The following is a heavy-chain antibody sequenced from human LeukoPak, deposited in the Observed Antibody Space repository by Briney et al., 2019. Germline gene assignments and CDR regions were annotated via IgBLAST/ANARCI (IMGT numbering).Heavy chain of an antibody. D-gene: IGHD3-10*01. Sequence: GGSLRLSCAASGCTFSSYWMHWVRQAPGKGLVWVSRINSDGSSTSYADSVKGRFTISRDNAKNSLDLQMNSLRVEDTGIYYCVKVAKYYYGSETYYFFEHWGQGTPVTASS. CDR2: INSDGSST. J-gene: IGHJ4*02. V-gene: IGHV3-74*01. CDR1: GCTFSSYW. CDR3: VKVAKYYYGSETYYFFEH.